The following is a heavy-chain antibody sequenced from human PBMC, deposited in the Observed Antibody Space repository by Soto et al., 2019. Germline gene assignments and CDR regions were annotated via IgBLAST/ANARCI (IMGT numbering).Heavy chain of an antibody. CDR2: ISSDGNNK. Sequence: QVQLVESGGGAGQPGRSLRLSCAASGFTFDSHGMHWVRQAPGKGLEWVAVISSDGNNKYYADSVQYRFTISRDNFNNIRYLQMSSLRAEDTAVYYCANDLLPNTVTTCGSWGQGPMVTVSS. CDR1: GFTFDSHG. V-gene: IGHV3-30*18. J-gene: IGHJ5*02. D-gene: IGHD4-17*01. CDR3: ANDLLPNTVTTCGS.